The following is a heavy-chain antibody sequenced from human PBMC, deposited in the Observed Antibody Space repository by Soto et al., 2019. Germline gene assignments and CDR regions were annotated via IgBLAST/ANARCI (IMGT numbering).Heavy chain of an antibody. J-gene: IGHJ3*02. V-gene: IGHV4-39*01. D-gene: IGHD3-16*01. CDR2: IYYRGST. CDR1: GGNIISNCDY. CDR3: ARQMDDSYTFNAFDI. Sequence: PSVTMSLTCPVSGGNIISNCDYWGRKSKPPGKGLQWIGNIYYRGSTNYNPSLKSPVTISVDTSKNQFSLKLSSVTAADTAVYYCARQMDDSYTFNAFDIWGQGTMVTVSS.